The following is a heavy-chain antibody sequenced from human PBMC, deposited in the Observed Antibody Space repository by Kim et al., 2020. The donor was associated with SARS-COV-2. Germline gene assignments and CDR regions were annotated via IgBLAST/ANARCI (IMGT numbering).Heavy chain of an antibody. CDR2: IYYSGST. Sequence: SETLYLTCTVSGCSISSGGYYWSWIRQHPGKGLEWIGYIYYSGSTYYNPSLKSRVNISVDTSKNQFSLKLSSVTAADTAVYYCAGGLYYYGSGSYYYPPLNFDHWGQGTLVTVSS. CDR1: GCSISSGGYY. CDR3: AGGLYYYGSGSYYYPPLNFDH. J-gene: IGHJ4*02. V-gene: IGHV4-31*03. D-gene: IGHD3-10*01.